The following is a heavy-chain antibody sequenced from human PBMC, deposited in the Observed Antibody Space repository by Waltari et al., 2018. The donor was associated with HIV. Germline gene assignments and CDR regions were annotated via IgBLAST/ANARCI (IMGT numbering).Heavy chain of an antibody. CDR1: GGSFSDYY. Sequence: QVQLQQWGAGLLKPSETLSLTCAVYGGSFSDYYWSWIRQPPGKGLEWIGEINHSGSTNYNPSLNSRFTISVDTSKNQFSLKLSSVTAADTAVYYCARGGNYYRSGSYYKLDYWGQGTLVTVSS. D-gene: IGHD3-10*01. CDR2: INHSGST. CDR3: ARGGNYYRSGSYYKLDY. V-gene: IGHV4-34*01. J-gene: IGHJ4*02.